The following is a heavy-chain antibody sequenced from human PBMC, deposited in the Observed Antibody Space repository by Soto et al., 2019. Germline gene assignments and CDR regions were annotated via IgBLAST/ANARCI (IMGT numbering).Heavy chain of an antibody. CDR1: GGTFSSYA. CDR3: ANNEVGVTMIAHGFDAFDI. J-gene: IGHJ3*02. D-gene: IGHD3-22*01. Sequence: GASVKVSCKASGGTFSSYAISWVRQAPRQGLEWMGGIIPIFGTANYAQKFQGRVTITADESTSTAYMELSSLRSEDTAVYYCANNEVGVTMIAHGFDAFDIWGQGTMVTVSS. V-gene: IGHV1-69*13. CDR2: IIPIFGTA.